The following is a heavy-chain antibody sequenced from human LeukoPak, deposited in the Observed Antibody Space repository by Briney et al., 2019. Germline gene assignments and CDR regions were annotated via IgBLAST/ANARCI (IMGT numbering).Heavy chain of an antibody. CDR3: ARDNGSGSYYPFDY. J-gene: IGHJ4*02. CDR2: IYYSGST. CDR1: GFTFSSYA. D-gene: IGHD3-10*01. V-gene: IGHV4-59*01. Sequence: LRLSCAASGFTFSSYAMHWVRQPPGKGLEWIAYIYYSGSTGYNPSLKNRVTISVDTSKNQFSLKLSSVTAADTAVYYCARDNGSGSYYPFDYWGQGTLVTVTS.